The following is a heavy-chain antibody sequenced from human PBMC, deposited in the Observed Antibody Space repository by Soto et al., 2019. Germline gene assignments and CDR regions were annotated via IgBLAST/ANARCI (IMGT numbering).Heavy chain of an antibody. J-gene: IGHJ6*01. V-gene: IGHV2-70*04. CDR2: IDWEDTK. CDR1: GFSLSGTGMR. CDR3: ARAFYGMDV. Sequence: SGPTLVNPTQTLTLTCTVSGFSLSGTGMRVTWIRQPPGKALEWLARIDWEDTKLYSTALKTRLSISKDTSKIQVVLTMTNMDPADTATDYCARAFYGMDVWGPGTSVTVFS.